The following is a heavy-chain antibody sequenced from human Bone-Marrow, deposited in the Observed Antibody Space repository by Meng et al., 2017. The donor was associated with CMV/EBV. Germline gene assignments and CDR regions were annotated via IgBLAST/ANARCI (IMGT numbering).Heavy chain of an antibody. CDR3: AAGDVDTAMDV. J-gene: IGHJ6*02. V-gene: IGHV1-2*02. Sequence: ASVKVSCKASGHTFSNYGINWVRQAPGQGLEWMGWINPNSGGTNYAQKFQGRVTMTRDTSISTAYMELSRLRSDDTAVYYCAAGDVDTAMDVWGQGTTVTVSS. D-gene: IGHD5-18*01. CDR2: INPNSGGT. CDR1: GHTFSNYG.